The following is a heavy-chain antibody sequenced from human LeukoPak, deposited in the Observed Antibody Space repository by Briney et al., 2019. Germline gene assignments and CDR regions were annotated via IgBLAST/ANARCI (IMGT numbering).Heavy chain of an antibody. CDR2: IYHSGST. CDR3: AREVYCGGDCYSHYFDY. Sequence: SETLSLTCAVSGYSISGGYYWGWIRQPPGKGLEWIGSIYHSGSTYYNPSLKSRVTISVDTSKNQFSLKLSSVTAADTAVYYCAREVYCGGDCYSHYFDYWGQGTLVTVSS. V-gene: IGHV4-38-2*01. D-gene: IGHD2-21*01. J-gene: IGHJ4*02. CDR1: GYSISGGYY.